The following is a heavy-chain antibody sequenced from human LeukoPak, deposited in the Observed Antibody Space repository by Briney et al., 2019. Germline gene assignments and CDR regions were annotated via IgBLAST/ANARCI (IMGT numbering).Heavy chain of an antibody. CDR3: ARENGALDGMDV. J-gene: IGHJ6*02. V-gene: IGHV4-61*01. Sequence: SETLSLTCTVSGGSVSSGTYFWSWIRQPPGKGLEWIGYIFYSGSTTYNPSLKSRVTISVDTSKNQFSLRLSSVTVADTAVYYCARENGALDGMDVWGQGTTVTVSS. CDR2: IFYSGST. D-gene: IGHD3-10*01. CDR1: GGSVSSGTYF.